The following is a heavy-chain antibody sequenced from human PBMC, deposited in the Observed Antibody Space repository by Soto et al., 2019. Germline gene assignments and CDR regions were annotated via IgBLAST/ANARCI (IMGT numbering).Heavy chain of an antibody. V-gene: IGHV4-34*01. D-gene: IGHD2-21*01. CDR2: INHSGTT. CDR1: SRSFRDYY. CDR3: ARSPKSTDFPYYFDF. J-gene: IGHJ4*02. Sequence: SETLSLTGAVYSRSFRDYYWTWIRQPPGKGLEFIGEINHSGTTHYNPSLKSRVTISVDTSKNHFSLKMNSVTAADTAVYYCARSPKSTDFPYYFDFWGQGTLVTVSS.